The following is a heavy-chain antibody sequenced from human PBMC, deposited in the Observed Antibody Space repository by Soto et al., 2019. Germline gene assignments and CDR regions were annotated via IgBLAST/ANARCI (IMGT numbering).Heavy chain of an antibody. J-gene: IGHJ6*02. CDR2: IHYRGSI. Sequence: QVQLQQSGPGLVKPSQTLSLTCTVSGGSISYEYYHWTWIRQSPGKGLEWIGYIHYRGSIIYNRYFNSRVTISVETYKNQFSLQLSSVTAADPAVYLCAREDVGGDRGDYGLDVGGQGTTVTVSS. CDR3: AREDVGGDRGDYGLDV. V-gene: IGHV4-30-4*08. D-gene: IGHD2-21*02. CDR1: GGSISYEYYH.